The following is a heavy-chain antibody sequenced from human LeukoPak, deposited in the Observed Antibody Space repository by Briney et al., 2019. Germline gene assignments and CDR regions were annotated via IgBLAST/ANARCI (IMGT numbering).Heavy chain of an antibody. Sequence: GGSLRLSCAASGFTFSDYYMSWIRQAPGKGLEWIGRIKGKPDGGAIDYIAPVRGRFSISRDDSKNLVFLQMDSLKIEDTAVYYCTTDPRYWGQGTMVTVSS. V-gene: IGHV3-15*01. CDR3: TTDPRY. CDR1: GFTFSDYY. J-gene: IGHJ4*02. CDR2: IKGKPDGGAI.